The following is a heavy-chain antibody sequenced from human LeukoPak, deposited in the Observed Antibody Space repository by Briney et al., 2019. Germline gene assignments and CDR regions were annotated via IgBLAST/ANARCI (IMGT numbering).Heavy chain of an antibody. D-gene: IGHD3-10*01. Sequence: ASVKVSCKASGYTFTVYYMHWVRQAPGQGLEWMGWINPNSGGTNYAQKFQGRVTMTRDTSISTAYMELSRLRSDDTAVYYCARANSVSYGSGSYYSDYWGQGTLVTVSS. CDR3: ARANSVSYGSGSYYSDY. CDR1: GYTFTVYY. V-gene: IGHV1-2*02. CDR2: INPNSGGT. J-gene: IGHJ4*02.